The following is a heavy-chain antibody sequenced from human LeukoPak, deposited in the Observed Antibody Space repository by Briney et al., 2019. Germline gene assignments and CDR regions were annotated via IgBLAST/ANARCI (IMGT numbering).Heavy chain of an antibody. J-gene: IGHJ4*02. CDR2: ISGSGGST. CDR3: AKGGRSSWYGGGFDY. Sequence: GGSLRLSCAASGFTFSSYAMSWVRQAPGKGLEWVSTISGSGGSTYYADSVKGRFTISRDNSKNTLYLQMNSLRAEDTAVYYCAKGGRSSWYGGGFDYWGQGTLVTVSS. D-gene: IGHD6-13*01. V-gene: IGHV3-23*01. CDR1: GFTFSSYA.